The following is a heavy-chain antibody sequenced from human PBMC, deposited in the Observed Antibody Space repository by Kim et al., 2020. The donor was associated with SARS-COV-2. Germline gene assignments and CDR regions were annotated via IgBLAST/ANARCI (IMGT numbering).Heavy chain of an antibody. J-gene: IGHJ6*02. CDR3: AREGVYCSSTSCYVGGMDV. CDR1: GGSISSSSYY. V-gene: IGHV4-39*02. CDR2: IYYSGST. D-gene: IGHD2-2*01. Sequence: SETLSLTCTVSGGSISSSSYYWGWIRQPPGKVLEWIGSIYYSGSTYYNPSLKSRVTISVDTSKNQFSLKLSSVTAADTAVYYCAREGVYCSSTSCYVGGMDVWGQGTTVTVSS.